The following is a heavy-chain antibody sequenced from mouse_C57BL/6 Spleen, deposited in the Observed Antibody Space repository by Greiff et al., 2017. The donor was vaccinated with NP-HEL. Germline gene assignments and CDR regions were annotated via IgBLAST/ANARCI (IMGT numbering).Heavy chain of an antibody. CDR1: GYTFTSYW. D-gene: IGHD1-1*01. J-gene: IGHJ2*01. CDR3: ARDGSSPLGY. CDR2: IDPSDSYT. Sequence: VQLQQSGAELVKPGASVKLSCKASGYTFTSYWMQWVKQRPGQGLEWIGEIDPSDSYTNYNQKFKGKATLTVDTSSSTAYMQLRSLTSEDSAVYYCARDGSSPLGYWGQGTTLTVSS. V-gene: IGHV1-50*01.